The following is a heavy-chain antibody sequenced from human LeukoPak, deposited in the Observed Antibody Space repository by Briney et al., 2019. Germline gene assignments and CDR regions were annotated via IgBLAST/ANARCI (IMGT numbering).Heavy chain of an antibody. CDR2: IRSKAYGGTT. CDR1: GFSFGDCT. CDR3: TREFKYRFDP. V-gene: IGHV3-49*04. Sequence: AGGSLRLSCTASGFSFGDCTMNWVRQAPGKGLEWVGFIRSKAYGGTTEYAASVKGRFTISRDDSKSIAYLQMNSLTTEDTAVYYCTREFKYRFDPWGQGTLVTVSS. D-gene: IGHD2-2*01. J-gene: IGHJ5*02.